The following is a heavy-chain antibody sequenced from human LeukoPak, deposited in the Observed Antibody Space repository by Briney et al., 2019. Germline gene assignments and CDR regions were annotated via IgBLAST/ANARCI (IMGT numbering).Heavy chain of an antibody. J-gene: IGHJ4*02. CDR3: AREFEATGFWALDY. Sequence: QPGGSLKLSCTVSGFNFNNYWMNWVRQAPGKGLVWVSRMNNDGRVISYEDSVSGRFTISRDNAKNTLYLQMNSLRAEDTAVYYCAREFEATGFWALDYWGKGTVVTASS. CDR2: MNNDGRVI. CDR1: GFNFNNYW. D-gene: IGHD3-16*01. V-gene: IGHV3-74*01.